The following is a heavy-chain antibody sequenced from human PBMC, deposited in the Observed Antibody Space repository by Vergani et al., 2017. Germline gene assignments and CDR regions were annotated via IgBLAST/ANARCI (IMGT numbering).Heavy chain of an antibody. CDR1: GFTFSSYA. CDR3: TTDFLAQVGATNIDY. D-gene: IGHD1-26*01. V-gene: IGHV3-23*01. CDR2: ISGSGGST. J-gene: IGHJ4*02. Sequence: EVQLLESGGGLVQPGGSLRLSCAASGFTFSSYAMSWVRQAPGKGLEWVSAISGSGGSTYYADSVKGRFTISRDNSKNTLYLQMNSLKTEDTAVYYCTTDFLAQVGATNIDYWGQGTLVTVSS.